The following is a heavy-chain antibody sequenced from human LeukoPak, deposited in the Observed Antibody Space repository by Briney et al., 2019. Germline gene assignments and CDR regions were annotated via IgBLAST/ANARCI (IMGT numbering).Heavy chain of an antibody. CDR3: ARNYYDSSGYYYGFDY. V-gene: IGHV3-21*01. CDR1: GFTFSSYS. J-gene: IGHJ4*02. D-gene: IGHD3-22*01. Sequence: PGGSLRLSCAASGFTFSSYSMNWVRQAPGKGLEWVSSISSSSSYIYYADSVKGRFTIPRDNAKNSLYLQMNSLRAEDTAVYYCARNYYDSSGYYYGFDYWGQGTLVTVSS. CDR2: ISSSSSYI.